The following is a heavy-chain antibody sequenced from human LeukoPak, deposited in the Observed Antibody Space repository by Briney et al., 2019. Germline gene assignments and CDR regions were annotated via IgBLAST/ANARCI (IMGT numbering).Heavy chain of an antibody. CDR3: AREPRGGSSSLNWFDP. Sequence: SVKVSCKASGGTFSSYAISWVRQAPGQGLEWMGGIIPIFGTANYAQKFQGRVTITADESTSTAYMELSSLRSEDTAVYYCAREPRGGSSSLNWFDPWGQGTLVTVSS. J-gene: IGHJ5*02. CDR1: GGTFSSYA. V-gene: IGHV1-69*13. CDR2: IIPIFGTA. D-gene: IGHD6-6*01.